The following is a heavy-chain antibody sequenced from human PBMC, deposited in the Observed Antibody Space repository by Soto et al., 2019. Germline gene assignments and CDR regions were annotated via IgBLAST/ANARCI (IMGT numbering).Heavy chain of an antibody. CDR3: AKDGSIDY. V-gene: IGHV3-23*01. CDR2: ISGSGGST. J-gene: IGHJ4*02. CDR1: GFTFRTDA. Sequence: EVQLLESGGGLVQPGGSLRLSCAASGFTFRTDAMSWVRQAPGKGLQWVSGISGSGGSTYYADSVKGRFTISRDNSKNTLYLQMNSLRAEDTAVYYCAKDGSIDYWGQGTLVTVSS. D-gene: IGHD2-2*01.